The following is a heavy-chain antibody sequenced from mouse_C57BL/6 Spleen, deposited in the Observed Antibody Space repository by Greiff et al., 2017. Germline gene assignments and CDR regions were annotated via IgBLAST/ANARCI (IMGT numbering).Heavy chain of an antibody. V-gene: IGHV1-69*01. Sequence: QVQLQQPGAELVMPGASVKLSCKASGYTFTSYWMHWVKQRPGQGLEWIGEIDPSDSYTNYNQKFKGKSTLTVDKSSSTAYMQLSSLTSEDSAVYYCARRGAGTGGYYFDYWGQGTTLTVSS. D-gene: IGHD3-3*01. CDR2: IDPSDSYT. CDR3: ARRGAGTGGYYFDY. J-gene: IGHJ2*01. CDR1: GYTFTSYW.